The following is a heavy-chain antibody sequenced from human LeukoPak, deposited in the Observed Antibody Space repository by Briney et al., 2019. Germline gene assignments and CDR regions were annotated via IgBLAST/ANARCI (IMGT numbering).Heavy chain of an antibody. V-gene: IGHV3-48*03. CDR2: ISASGISI. D-gene: IGHD4-17*01. J-gene: IGHJ4*02. CDR1: EFIFSSYE. CDR3: ARDDYEGFDY. Sequence: GGSLRLSCAASEFIFSSYEMNWVRQAPGKGLEWVSFISASGISIYYADSVKGRFTISRDNAKNSLYLQMNSLRAEDTAVYYCARDDYEGFDYWGQGTLVTVSS.